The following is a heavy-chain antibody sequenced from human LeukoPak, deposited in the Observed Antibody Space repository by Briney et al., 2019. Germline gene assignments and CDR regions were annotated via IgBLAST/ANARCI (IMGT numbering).Heavy chain of an antibody. CDR2: VIPILGIA. CDR1: GGTFSSYA. CDR3: ATTLGYSSGWYVGGFDY. V-gene: IGHV1-69*04. J-gene: IGHJ4*02. Sequence: SVKVSCKASGGTFSSYAISWVRQAPGQGLEWMGRVIPILGIANYARKFQGRVTITADKSTSTAYMELSSLRSEDTAVYYCATTLGYSSGWYVGGFDYWGQGTLVTVSS. D-gene: IGHD6-19*01.